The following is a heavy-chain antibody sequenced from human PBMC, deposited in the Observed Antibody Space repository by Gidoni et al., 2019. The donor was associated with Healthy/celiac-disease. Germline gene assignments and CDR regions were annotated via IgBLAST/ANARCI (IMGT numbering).Heavy chain of an antibody. D-gene: IGHD3-10*01. CDR2: IWYDGSNK. V-gene: IGHV3-33*01. CDR3: ARDLLWFGESHYHTDAFDI. J-gene: IGHJ3*02. CDR1: GFTFSSYG. Sequence: QVQLVESGGGVVQPGRSLRLSCAASGFTFSSYGMPWVRQAPGKGLEWVAVIWYDGSNKYYADSVKGRFTISRDNSKNTLYLQMNSLRAEDTAVYYCARDLLWFGESHYHTDAFDIWGQGTMVTVSS.